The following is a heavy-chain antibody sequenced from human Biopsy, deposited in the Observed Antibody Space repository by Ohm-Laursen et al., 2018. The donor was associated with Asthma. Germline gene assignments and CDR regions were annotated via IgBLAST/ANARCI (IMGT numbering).Heavy chain of an antibody. CDR3: ARGQKSAGDRWFDP. D-gene: IGHD6-13*01. J-gene: IGHJ5*02. V-gene: IGHV1-2*06. CDR2: INPNSGGT. Sequence: SARASCTASRYTLIGCLIPWMRQAPGQGLGWMGRINPNSGGTNYAQKFQGRVTMTRDTSISTAYMEVSRLRSDDTAVYYCARGQKSAGDRWFDPWGQGTLVTVSS. CDR1: RYTLIGCL.